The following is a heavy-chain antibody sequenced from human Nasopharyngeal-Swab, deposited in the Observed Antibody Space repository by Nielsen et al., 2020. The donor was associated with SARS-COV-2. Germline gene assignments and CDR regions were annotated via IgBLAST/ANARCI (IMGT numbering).Heavy chain of an antibody. V-gene: IGHV3-11*05. J-gene: IGHJ4*02. D-gene: IGHD3-16*01. Sequence: GGSLRLSCAASGFTFSDYYMSWIRQAPGKGPEWVSYITSRTSYTKYADSVKGRFTISRDDARNSLYLQMNNLRVEDTAVYYCARDSHYAEGGWGQGTLVTVSS. CDR1: GFTFSDYY. CDR2: ITSRTSYT. CDR3: ARDSHYAEGG.